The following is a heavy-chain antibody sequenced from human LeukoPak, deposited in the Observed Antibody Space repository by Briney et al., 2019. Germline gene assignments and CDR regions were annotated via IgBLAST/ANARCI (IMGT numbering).Heavy chain of an antibody. J-gene: IGHJ5*02. CDR2: ISGSGFNT. CDR1: GFTFNTYA. D-gene: IGHD4-17*01. CDR3: AKDSTVTTGRFDP. V-gene: IGHV3-23*01. Sequence: GGSLRLSCAASGFTFNTYAMSWVRQTPGKGLEWVSTISGSGFNTYYADSVKGRFTISRNNSKNMLYLQMNSLRAEDTAVYYCAKDSTVTTGRFDPWGQGTLVTVSS.